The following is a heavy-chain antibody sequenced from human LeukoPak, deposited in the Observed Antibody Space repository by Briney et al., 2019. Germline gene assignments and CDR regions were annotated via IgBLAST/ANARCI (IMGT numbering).Heavy chain of an antibody. D-gene: IGHD2-2*02. J-gene: IGHJ6*02. V-gene: IGHV1-8*01. CDR2: INPNSSNT. CDR1: GYTFTSYD. Sequence: ASVKVSCKASGYTFTSYDINWVRQATGQGLEWMGWINPNSSNTGYAQKFQGRVTMTRNTSISTAYMELSSLRSEDTAVYYCARLVKVVVVPAAIIRSYYYGMDVWGQGTTVTVSS. CDR3: ARLVKVVVVPAAIIRSYYYGMDV.